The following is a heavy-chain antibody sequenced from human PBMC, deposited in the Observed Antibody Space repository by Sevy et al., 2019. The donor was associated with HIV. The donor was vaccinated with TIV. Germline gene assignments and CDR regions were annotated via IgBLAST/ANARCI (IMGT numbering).Heavy chain of an antibody. Sequence: GESLKISCEGSGYSFTSHWIGWVRHMPGKGLEWMGIIYPDDSETRYSPSFQGQVTFSVDKSISTAYLQWSSLKASDTAMYYCATSRSGYFDSSGYYIYWGQGTMVTVSS. CDR1: GYSFTSHW. V-gene: IGHV5-51*01. J-gene: IGHJ4*02. D-gene: IGHD3-22*01. CDR3: ATSRSGYFDSSGYYIY. CDR2: IYPDDSET.